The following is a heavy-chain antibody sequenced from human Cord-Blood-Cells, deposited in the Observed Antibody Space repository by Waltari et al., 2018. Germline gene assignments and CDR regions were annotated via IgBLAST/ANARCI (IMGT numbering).Heavy chain of an antibody. V-gene: IGHV4-38-2*01. CDR2: IYHSGST. CDR1: GYSISSGYY. Sequence: QVQLQASGPGLVKPSETLSLTCAVSGYSISSGYYWGWIRQPPGKGLEWIGSIYHSGSTYYNPSLKSRVTISVDTSKNQFSLKLSSVTAADTAVYYCARARSYYAFDYWGQGTLVTVSS. CDR3: ARARSYYAFDY. D-gene: IGHD1-26*01. J-gene: IGHJ4*02.